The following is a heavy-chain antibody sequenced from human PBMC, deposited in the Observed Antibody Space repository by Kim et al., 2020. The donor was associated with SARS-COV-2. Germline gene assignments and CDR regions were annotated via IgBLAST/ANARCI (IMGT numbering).Heavy chain of an antibody. D-gene: IGHD2-15*01. J-gene: IGHJ5*02. CDR1: GGSISSGGYY. Sequence: SETLSLTCTVSGGSISSGGYYWSWIRQHPGKGLEWIGYIYYSGSTYYNPSLKSRVTISVDTSKNQFSLKLSSVTAADTAVYYCARVVVVAATRAIYWFDPWGQGTLVTVSS. CDR3: ARVVVVAATRAIYWFDP. CDR2: IYYSGST. V-gene: IGHV4-31*03.